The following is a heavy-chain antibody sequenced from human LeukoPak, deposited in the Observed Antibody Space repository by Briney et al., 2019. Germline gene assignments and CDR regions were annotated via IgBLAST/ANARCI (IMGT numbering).Heavy chain of an antibody. Sequence: GGSLRLYCAASGFTFCSYGMHWVRQAPGKGLEWVAVIWYDGSNKYYADSVKGRFTNSRDNSKNTLYLQMNSLRAEDTAVYYCASMSSSWYLDYWGQGTLVTVSS. J-gene: IGHJ4*02. D-gene: IGHD6-13*01. CDR2: IWYDGSNK. V-gene: IGHV3-33*01. CDR1: GFTFCSYG. CDR3: ASMSSSWYLDY.